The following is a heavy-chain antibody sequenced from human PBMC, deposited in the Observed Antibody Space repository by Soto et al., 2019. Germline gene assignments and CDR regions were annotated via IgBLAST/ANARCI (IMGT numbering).Heavy chain of an antibody. J-gene: IGHJ5*02. Sequence: QLQLQESGSGLVKPSQTLSLTCAVSGGSISSGGYSWSLLRQPPGKGLGWIGYIYHSGSTYYTPFLKSLVTISVDRSQNQFSLKLSSVAAADTAVYYCARGVVVVRAARPNWFDPWGQGTLVTVSS. CDR1: GGSISSGGYS. V-gene: IGHV4-30-2*01. CDR3: ARGVVVVRAARPNWFDP. CDR2: IYHSGST. D-gene: IGHD2-2*01.